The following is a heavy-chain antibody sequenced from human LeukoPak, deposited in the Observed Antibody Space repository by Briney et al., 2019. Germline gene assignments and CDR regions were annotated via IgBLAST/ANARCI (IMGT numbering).Heavy chain of an antibody. CDR2: VYYSGTT. CDR3: CRVACDSGFCNVDY. J-gene: IGHJ4*02. V-gene: IGHV4-59*12. CDR1: GGSISSYY. D-gene: IGHD3-22*01. Sequence: SETLSLTCTVSGGSISSYYWSWIRQAPGKGLEWIGYVYYSGTTNYNPSLKSRVSISVDTSKNQFSLKLSSVTAADTAVYYCCRVACDSGFCNVDYWGQGTLVPVTS.